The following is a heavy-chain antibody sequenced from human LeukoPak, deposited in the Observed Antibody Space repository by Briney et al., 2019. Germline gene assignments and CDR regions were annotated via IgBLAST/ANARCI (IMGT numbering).Heavy chain of an antibody. J-gene: IGHJ4*02. D-gene: IGHD5-24*01. CDR1: GFTFSSYA. CDR2: ISGSGGST. CDR3: AKCGHLKMATTYGDY. V-gene: IGHV3-23*01. Sequence: PGGSLRLSCAASGFTFSSYAMSWVRQAPGKGLEWVSAISGSGGSTYYADSVKGRFTISRDNSKNSLYLQMNSLRAEDTAVYYCAKCGHLKMATTYGDYWGQGTLVTVSS.